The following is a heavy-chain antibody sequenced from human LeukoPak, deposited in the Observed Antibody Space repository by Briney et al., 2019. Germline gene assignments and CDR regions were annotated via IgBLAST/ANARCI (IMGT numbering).Heavy chain of an antibody. D-gene: IGHD6-13*01. CDR3: ARQVTVATAGDF. V-gene: IGHV5-51*01. Sequence: GESLKISCQGFRYNFNLYLIAWVRQMLGKGLEWVGIIYPGDSTTRYSPSFEGQVTISADKSINTAYLQWTGLKASDTAIYYCARQVTVATAGDFWGQGTLVTVSS. CDR2: IYPGDSTT. J-gene: IGHJ4*02. CDR1: RYNFNLYL.